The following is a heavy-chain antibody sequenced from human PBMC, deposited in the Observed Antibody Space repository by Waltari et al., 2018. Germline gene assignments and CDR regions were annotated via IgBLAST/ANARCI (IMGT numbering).Heavy chain of an antibody. J-gene: IGHJ3*02. Sequence: EVQLVESGGGLVQPGGSLKLSCAASGFTFTDSAIHWVRQASGKGLEWVGRIRSKTLNYATAYAASVKGRFTISRDDSKNTTYLQMNSLKIEDTAVYFCTRHKFGAMVTHEKDIWGQGTMVTVSS. CDR2: IRSKTLNYAT. V-gene: IGHV3-73*02. D-gene: IGHD4-17*01. CDR1: GFTFTDSA. CDR3: TRHKFGAMVTHEKDI.